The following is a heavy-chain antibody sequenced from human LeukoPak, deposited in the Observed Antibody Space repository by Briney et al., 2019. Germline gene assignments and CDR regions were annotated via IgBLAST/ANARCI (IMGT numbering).Heavy chain of an antibody. D-gene: IGHD3-16*01. Sequence: PGGSLRLSCAASGFTFSYSWMHWVRQAPGKGLVWVSRINTDGSVTTYADSVKGRFTISRDNAKNTLFLQMNSLRAEDTAVYYCARGVSLGEFSYWGQGTLVTVSS. J-gene: IGHJ4*02. CDR2: INTDGSVT. CDR3: ARGVSLGEFSY. CDR1: GFTFSYSW. V-gene: IGHV3-74*01.